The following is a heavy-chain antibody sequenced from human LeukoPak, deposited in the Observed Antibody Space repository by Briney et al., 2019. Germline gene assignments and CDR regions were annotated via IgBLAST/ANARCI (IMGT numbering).Heavy chain of an antibody. D-gene: IGHD2-21*02. CDR2: IYHSGST. CDR3: FLGTNRLYCGGDCYSGDYFDY. J-gene: IGHJ4*02. V-gene: IGHV4-39*07. CDR1: GGSISSSSYY. Sequence: SETLSLTCIVSGGSISSSSYYWGWIRQPPGKGLEWIGSIYHSGSTYYNPSLKSRVTLSGDTSKNQFSLKLSSVTAADTAVYYCFLGTNRLYCGGDCYSGDYFDYWGQGILVTVSS.